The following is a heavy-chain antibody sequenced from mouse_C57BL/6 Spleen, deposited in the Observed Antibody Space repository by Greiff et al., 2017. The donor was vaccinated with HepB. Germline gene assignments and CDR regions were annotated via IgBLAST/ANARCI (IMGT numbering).Heavy chain of an antibody. D-gene: IGHD1-1*01. CDR3: EITTVALDY. V-gene: IGHV1-15*01. J-gene: IGHJ2*01. CDR1: GYTFTDYE. Sequence: QVHVKQSGAELVRPGASVTLSCKASGYTFTDYEMHWVKQTPVHGLEWIGAIDPETGGTAYNQKFKGKAILTADKSSSTAYMELRSLTSEDSAVYYCEITTVALDYWGQGTTRTVSS. CDR2: IDPETGGT.